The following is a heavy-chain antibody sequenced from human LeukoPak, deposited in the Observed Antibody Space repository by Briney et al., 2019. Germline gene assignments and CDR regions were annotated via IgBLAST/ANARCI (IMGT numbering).Heavy chain of an antibody. Sequence: QPGRSLRLSCAASGFNFNTSGMHWVRQAPGKGLEWVAVILHDGSNKNYADSVKGRFTISRDNSKNTLYLQMNSLRAEETTVYYCAREGPHAFDIWGQGTMVTVSS. CDR1: GFNFNTSG. J-gene: IGHJ3*02. CDR3: AREGPHAFDI. CDR2: ILHDGSNK. V-gene: IGHV3-33*01.